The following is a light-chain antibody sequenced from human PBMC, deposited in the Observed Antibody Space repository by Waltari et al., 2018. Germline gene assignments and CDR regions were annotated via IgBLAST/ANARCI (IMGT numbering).Light chain of an antibody. CDR2: DTS. Sequence: SCRASQSLSNYLAWYQQKLGQAPRLLIYDTSNRATGIPARFSGSGFGTDFTLTISSLEPEDFAVYYCQQRRNWPLTFGGGTKVEIK. CDR1: QSLSNY. J-gene: IGKJ4*01. V-gene: IGKV3-11*01. CDR3: QQRRNWPLT.